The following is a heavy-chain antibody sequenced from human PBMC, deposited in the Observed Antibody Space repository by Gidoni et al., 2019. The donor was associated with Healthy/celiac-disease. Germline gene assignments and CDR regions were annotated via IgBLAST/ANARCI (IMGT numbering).Heavy chain of an antibody. CDR2: IYYSGST. Sequence: QVQLQESGPGLVKPSETLSLTCTVSGGSISSYYWSWIRQPPGKGLEWIGYIYYSGSTNYNPSLKSRVTISVDTSKNQFSLKLSSVTAADTAVYYCARMGPFGYVDYWGQGTLVTVSS. V-gene: IGHV4-59*01. CDR1: GGSISSYY. J-gene: IGHJ4*02. CDR3: ARMGPFGYVDY. D-gene: IGHD3-16*01.